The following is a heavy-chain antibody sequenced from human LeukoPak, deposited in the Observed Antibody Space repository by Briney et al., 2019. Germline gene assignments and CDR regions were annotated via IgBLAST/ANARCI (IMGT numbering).Heavy chain of an antibody. J-gene: IGHJ4*02. Sequence: PGGSLRLCCAASGFNFDDYGMTWVRQIPGKGLEWVAGVNSNGRSAGYAASVRGRLTISRDNAKNSLYLEMGSLRLEDTAFYYCTRGYSTRHFPFDSWGQGTLVTVSS. V-gene: IGHV3-20*04. CDR2: VNSNGRSA. D-gene: IGHD6-13*01. CDR1: GFNFDDYG. CDR3: TRGYSTRHFPFDS.